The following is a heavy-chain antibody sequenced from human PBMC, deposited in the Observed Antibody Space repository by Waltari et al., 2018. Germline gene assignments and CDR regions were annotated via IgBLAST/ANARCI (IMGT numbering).Heavy chain of an antibody. CDR1: GGSFSGYY. CDR2: INHRGST. CDR3: ARLGCGGDCYSL. Sequence: QVQLQQWGAGLLKPSETLSLTCAVYGGSFSGYYWSWIRQPPGKGLEWIGEINHRGSTNYNPSRKSRVTIAVDTSKNQFSLKLSSVTAADTAVYYCARLGCGGDCYSLWGQGTLVTVSS. D-gene: IGHD2-21*01. V-gene: IGHV4-34*01. J-gene: IGHJ4*02.